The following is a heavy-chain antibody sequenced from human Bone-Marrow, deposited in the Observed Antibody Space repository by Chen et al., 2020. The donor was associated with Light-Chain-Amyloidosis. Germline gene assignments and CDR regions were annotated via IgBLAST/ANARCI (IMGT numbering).Heavy chain of an antibody. J-gene: IGHJ3*02. CDR1: GFTFSSYW. Sequence: VQPGGSLRLSCAASGFTFSSYWMHWVRQAPGKGLVWVSRINNDESTANYAESVKGRFTISRDNAKNTLYLQMNSLRAEDTALYFCVRDHNWAFDIWGQGTVVTVSS. CDR3: VRDHNWAFDI. CDR2: INNDESTA. V-gene: IGHV3-74*01.